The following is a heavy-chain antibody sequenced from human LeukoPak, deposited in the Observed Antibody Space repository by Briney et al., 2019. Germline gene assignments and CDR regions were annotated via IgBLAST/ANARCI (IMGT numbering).Heavy chain of an antibody. J-gene: IGHJ5*02. D-gene: IGHD3/OR15-3a*01. CDR2: ISGSGGST. Sequence: GALRLSCAASGFTFSSYAMSWVRQAPGKGLEWVSAISGSGGSTYYADSVKGRFTISRDNSKNTLYLQMNSLRAGDTAVYYCANSDPDWDWFDPWGQGTLVTVSS. CDR3: ANSDPDWDWFDP. V-gene: IGHV3-23*01. CDR1: GFTFSSYA.